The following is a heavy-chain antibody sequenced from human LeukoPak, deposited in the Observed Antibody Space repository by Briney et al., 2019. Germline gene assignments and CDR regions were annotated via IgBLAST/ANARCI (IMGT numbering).Heavy chain of an antibody. CDR2: IYYSGST. D-gene: IGHD3-16*01. Sequence: PSETLSLTCTVSGGSISSSSYYWGWIRQPPGKGLEWIGSIYYSGSTYYNPSLKSRVTISVDTSKNQFSLKLSSVTAADPAVYYCARAQPSPPSLSFDPWGQGTLVTVSS. CDR1: GGSISSSSYY. CDR3: ARAQPSPPSLSFDP. J-gene: IGHJ5*02. V-gene: IGHV4-39*07.